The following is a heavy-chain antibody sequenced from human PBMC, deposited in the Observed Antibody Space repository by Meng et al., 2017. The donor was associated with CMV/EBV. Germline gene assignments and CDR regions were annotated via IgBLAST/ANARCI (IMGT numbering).Heavy chain of an antibody. CDR3: ALPLYDFWSRYGDYYYYGMDV. CDR1: GFTFSSYS. CDR2: ISSSSSYI. Sequence: GESLKISCAASGFTFSSYSMNWVRQAPGKGLEWVSSISSSSSYIYYADSVKGRFTISRDNAENSLYLQMNSLRAEDTAVYYCALPLYDFWSRYGDYYYYGMDVWGQGTTVTVSS. V-gene: IGHV3-21*01. J-gene: IGHJ6*02. D-gene: IGHD3-3*01.